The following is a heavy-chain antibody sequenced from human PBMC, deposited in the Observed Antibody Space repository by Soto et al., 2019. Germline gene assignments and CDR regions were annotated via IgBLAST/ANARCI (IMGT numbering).Heavy chain of an antibody. J-gene: IGHJ5*02. CDR3: AKDVTGYSSGWFDP. CDR2: ISWNSGSI. D-gene: IGHD6-19*01. V-gene: IGHV3-9*01. Sequence: EVQLVESGGGLVQPGRSLGLSCAASGFTFDDYAMHWVRQAPGKGLEWVSGISWNSGSIGYADSVKGRFTISRDNAKNSLYLQMNSLRAEDTALYYCAKDVTGYSSGWFDPWGQGTLVTVSS. CDR1: GFTFDDYA.